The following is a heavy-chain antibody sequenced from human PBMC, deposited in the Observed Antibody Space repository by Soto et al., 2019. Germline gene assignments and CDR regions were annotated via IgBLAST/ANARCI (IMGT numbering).Heavy chain of an antibody. CDR2: INHSGST. CDR3: ARGWSGWRVWLDY. D-gene: IGHD6-19*01. CDR1: GGSFSGYY. Sequence: QVQLQQWGAGLLKPSETLSLTCAVYGGSFSGYYWSWIHQPPGKGLEWIGEINHSGSTNYNPSLKSPVTISVDTSKTQFSLKLSSVTAADTAVYYCARGWSGWRVWLDYWGQGTLVTVSS. J-gene: IGHJ4*02. V-gene: IGHV4-34*01.